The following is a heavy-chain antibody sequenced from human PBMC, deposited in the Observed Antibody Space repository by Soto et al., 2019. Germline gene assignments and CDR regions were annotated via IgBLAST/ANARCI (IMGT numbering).Heavy chain of an antibody. D-gene: IGHD2-15*01. V-gene: IGHV3-30-3*01. Sequence: QVQLVEAGGGVVQPGRSLRLSCAASGFTFSSYAMHWVRQAPGKGLEWVAGISYDGSNKYYADSVKGRFTISRDNSKNTLYLQMNSLRAEDTAVYYCARDSIVVVVAATSSRWFDPWGQGTLVTVSS. CDR1: GFTFSSYA. CDR3: ARDSIVVVVAATSSRWFDP. J-gene: IGHJ5*02. CDR2: ISYDGSNK.